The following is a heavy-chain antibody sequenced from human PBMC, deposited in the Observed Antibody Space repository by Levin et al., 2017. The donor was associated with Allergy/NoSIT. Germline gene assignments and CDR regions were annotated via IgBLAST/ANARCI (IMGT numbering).Heavy chain of an antibody. V-gene: IGHV3-74*01. J-gene: IGHJ4*02. CDR1: GLTFVNYW. CDR2: VNSDGSDT. Sequence: GGSLRLSCAASGLTFVNYWMHWVRQVPGKGLVWLCRVNSDGSDTVYADSVKGRLTISRDNAKNTLYLQMSSLRAEDTAVYYCATGGNQYYDYWGQGTLVTVSS. CDR3: ATGGNQYYDY. D-gene: IGHD2/OR15-2a*01.